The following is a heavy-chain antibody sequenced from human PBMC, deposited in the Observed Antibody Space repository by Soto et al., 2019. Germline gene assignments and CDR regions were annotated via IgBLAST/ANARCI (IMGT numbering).Heavy chain of an antibody. CDR2: ISYDGSNK. D-gene: IGHD6-13*01. Sequence: QVQLVESGGGVVQPGRSLRLSCAASGFTFSSYGMHWVRQAPGKGLEWVAVISYDGSNKYYADSVKGRFTISRDNSKNTLYLQINSLRAEDTAVYYCAIVAAAEHYFDYWGQGTLVTVSS. V-gene: IGHV3-30*03. CDR1: GFTFSSYG. J-gene: IGHJ4*02. CDR3: AIVAAAEHYFDY.